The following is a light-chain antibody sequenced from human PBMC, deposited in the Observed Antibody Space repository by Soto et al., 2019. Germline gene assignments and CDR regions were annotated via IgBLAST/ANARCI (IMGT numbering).Light chain of an antibody. V-gene: IGKV3-15*01. CDR1: QSVSSD. CDR2: GAS. Sequence: EIVMTQSPATLSVSPGERATLSCRASQSVSSDLAWYQQKPGQAPRLLIYGASTRATGIPARFSGSGSGTEFTLTISSLQSEDFADYYCQQYNKLPLTFGGGTKLEIK. CDR3: QQYNKLPLT. J-gene: IGKJ4*01.